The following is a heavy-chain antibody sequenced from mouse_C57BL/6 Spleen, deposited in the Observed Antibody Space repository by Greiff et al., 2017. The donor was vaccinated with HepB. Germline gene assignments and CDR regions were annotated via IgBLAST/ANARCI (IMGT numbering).Heavy chain of an antibody. J-gene: IGHJ3*01. Sequence: VQLQQSGAELAKPGASVKLSCKASGYSFTTYWMHWVKQRPGQGLEWIGYINPSSDYTKYNQKFKDKATLTADKSSSTAYMHLRSLTYEDSAVYYCVSGYDAFAYWGQGTLVTVSA. CDR1: GYSFTTYW. D-gene: IGHD2-2*01. CDR3: VSGYDAFAY. V-gene: IGHV1-7*01. CDR2: INPSSDYT.